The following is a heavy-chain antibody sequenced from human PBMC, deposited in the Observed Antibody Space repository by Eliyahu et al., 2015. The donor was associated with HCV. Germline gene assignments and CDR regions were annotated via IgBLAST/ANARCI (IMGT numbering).Heavy chain of an antibody. CDR2: ISSSSSYI. J-gene: IGHJ4*02. Sequence: EVQLVESGGGLVKPGGSLXLSCAASGFTFSSYSMNWVRQAPGKGLEWVSSISSSSSYIYYADSVKGRFTISRDNAKNSLYLQMNSLRAEDTAVYYCARETVGAIDYWGQGTLVTVSS. V-gene: IGHV3-21*01. CDR1: GFTFSSYS. D-gene: IGHD1-26*01. CDR3: ARETVGAIDY.